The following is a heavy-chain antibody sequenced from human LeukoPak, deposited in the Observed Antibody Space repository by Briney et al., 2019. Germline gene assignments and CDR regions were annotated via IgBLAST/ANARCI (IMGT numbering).Heavy chain of an antibody. Sequence: SETLSLTCTVSGGSISSSSYYWGWIRQPPGKGLEWIGSIYHSGSTYYNPSLKSRVTISVDTSKNQFSLKLSSVTAADTAVYYCARAIGGDAFDIWGQGTMVTVSS. J-gene: IGHJ3*02. CDR3: ARAIGGDAFDI. CDR2: IYHSGST. CDR1: GGSISSSSYY. V-gene: IGHV4-39*07. D-gene: IGHD3-10*01.